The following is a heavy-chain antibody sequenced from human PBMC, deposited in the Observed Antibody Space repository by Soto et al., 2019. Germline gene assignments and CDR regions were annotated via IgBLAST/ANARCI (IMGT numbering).Heavy chain of an antibody. D-gene: IGHD3-16*02. Sequence: GPTLVNPPQTLTLTCTFSGFSLSTSGVGVGWIRQPPGKALEWLALIYWGDDKRYSPSLKSRLTITKDTSKNQVVLTMTNMDPVDTATYYCAHIFLYIWGSYRYTGAFDIWGQGTMVTVSS. J-gene: IGHJ3*02. CDR2: IYWGDDK. V-gene: IGHV2-5*02. CDR1: GFSLSTSGVG. CDR3: AHIFLYIWGSYRYTGAFDI.